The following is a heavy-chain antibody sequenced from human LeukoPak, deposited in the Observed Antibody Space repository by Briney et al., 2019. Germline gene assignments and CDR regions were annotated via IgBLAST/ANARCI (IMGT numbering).Heavy chain of an antibody. J-gene: IGHJ6*02. CDR2: FDPEDGET. D-gene: IGHD6-19*01. Sequence: ASVKVSCKVSGYTLTELSMHWVRQAPGKGLEWMGGFDPEDGETIYAQKFQGRVTMTEDTSTDTAYMELSSLRSEDTAVYYCARGREAVAGSIKYYYGMDVWGQGTTVTVSS. V-gene: IGHV1-24*01. CDR3: ARGREAVAGSIKYYYGMDV. CDR1: GYTLTELS.